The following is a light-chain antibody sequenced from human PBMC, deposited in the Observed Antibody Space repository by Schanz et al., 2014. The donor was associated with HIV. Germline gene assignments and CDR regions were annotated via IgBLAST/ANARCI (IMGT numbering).Light chain of an antibody. CDR3: MQSIQLPVT. CDR2: EAS. CDR1: QSISGW. V-gene: IGKV1-5*03. Sequence: DIQMTQSPSTLSASVGDRISITCRASQSISGWLAWYQQKPGEAPNLLISEASTLESGVPSRFSGSGSGTDFTLKISRVEAEDVGVYYCMQSIQLPVTFGGGTKVEIK. J-gene: IGKJ4*01.